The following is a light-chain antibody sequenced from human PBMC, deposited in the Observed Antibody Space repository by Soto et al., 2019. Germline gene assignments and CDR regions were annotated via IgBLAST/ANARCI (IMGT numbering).Light chain of an antibody. J-gene: IGLJ2*01. CDR1: SSDVGSYNL. CDR2: EGS. Sequence: QSALTQPASVSGSPGQSITISCTGTSSDVGSYNLVSWYQQHPGKAPKLMIYEGSKRPSGVSNRFSGSKSGNTASLTISGLQAEDEADYYCCSYAGSSTPVFGGGTKVTGL. CDR3: CSYAGSSTPV. V-gene: IGLV2-23*01.